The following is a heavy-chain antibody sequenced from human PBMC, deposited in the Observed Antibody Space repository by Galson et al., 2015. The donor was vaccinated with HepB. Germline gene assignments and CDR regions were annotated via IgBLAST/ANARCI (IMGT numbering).Heavy chain of an antibody. J-gene: IGHJ4*02. Sequence: SLRLSCAAAGFTFRNYAMSWVRRAPGKGLEWVGRIKSKTDGGTTDYAAPVKGRFTISRADSKNTLYLQMNSLKTEDTAVYYCTTGPWTPSYDFYDYWGQGTLVTVSS. CDR3: TTGPWTPSYDFYDY. V-gene: IGHV3-15*01. CDR2: IKSKTDGGTT. D-gene: IGHD3-3*01. CDR1: GFTFRNYA.